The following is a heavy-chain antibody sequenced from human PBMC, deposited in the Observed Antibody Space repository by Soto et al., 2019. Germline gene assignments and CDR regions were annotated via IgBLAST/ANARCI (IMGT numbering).Heavy chain of an antibody. V-gene: IGHV1-18*01. CDR3: ARSAMILISTKNYFDP. CDR2: ISAYNGNT. CDR1: GYTFTTYG. J-gene: IGHJ5*02. Sequence: QVQLVQSGAEVKKPGASVKVSCKASGYTFTTYGITWVRQAPGQGLEWMGWISAYNGNTNYAQKLQGRVTMTTDTSTSTAYMELRSLISDDTAVYYCARSAMILISTKNYFDPWGQGTLVTVSS. D-gene: IGHD3-22*01.